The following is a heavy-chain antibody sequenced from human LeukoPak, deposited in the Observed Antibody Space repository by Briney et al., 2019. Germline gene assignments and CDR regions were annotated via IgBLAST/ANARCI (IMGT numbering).Heavy chain of an antibody. D-gene: IGHD3-10*01. CDR1: GASMGTYY. V-gene: IGHV4-59*08. J-gene: IGHJ5*02. Sequence: SETLSLTCTVSGASMGTYYWSWIRQPPGKGLEWIGFIYHSGSTDYNPSLKSRGTISVDTSKNQFSLKLSSVTAADTAVYYCARTNYYGSGNYYPDLWGQGTLVTVSS. CDR2: IYHSGST. CDR3: ARTNYYGSGNYYPDL.